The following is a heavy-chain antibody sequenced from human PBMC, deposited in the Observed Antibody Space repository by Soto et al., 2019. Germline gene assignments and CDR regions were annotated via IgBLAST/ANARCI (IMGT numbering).Heavy chain of an antibody. V-gene: IGHV1-46*01. J-gene: IGHJ5*02. Sequence: ASVKVSCKASGYTFTSYYMHWVRQAPGQGLEWMGIINPSGGSTSYAQKFQGRVTMTRDTSTSTVYMELSSLRSEDTAVYYCARDAPPVVPAATPVPSNWLDPWGQGTPVTVSS. CDR2: INPSGGST. D-gene: IGHD2-2*01. CDR3: ARDAPPVVPAATPVPSNWLDP. CDR1: GYTFTSYY.